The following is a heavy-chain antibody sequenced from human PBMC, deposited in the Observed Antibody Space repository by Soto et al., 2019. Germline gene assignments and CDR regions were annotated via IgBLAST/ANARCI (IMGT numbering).Heavy chain of an antibody. CDR3: TTDRRAQYDRDIVLMLYGMGV. D-gene: IGHD2-8*01. J-gene: IGHJ6*02. Sequence: GGSLRLSCAASGFTFSNAWMNWVRQAPGKGLEWVGRIKSKTDGGTTDYAAPVKGRFTISRDDSKNTLYLQMNSLKTEDTAVYYCTTDRRAQYDRDIVLMLYGMGVWGQGTTVTVSS. CDR1: GFTFSNAW. V-gene: IGHV3-15*07. CDR2: IKSKTDGGTT.